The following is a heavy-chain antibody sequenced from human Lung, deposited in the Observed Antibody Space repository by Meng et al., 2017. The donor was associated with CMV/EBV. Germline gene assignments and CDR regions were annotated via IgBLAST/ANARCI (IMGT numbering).Heavy chain of an antibody. CDR1: GFTVINNY. V-gene: IGHV3-66*02. Sequence: GESXKISCAASGFTVINNYMNWVRQAPGKGLEWVSIIYAGGSTDYADSVNGRFTISRDNSKNTLYLQMNSLRPEDTAVYYCAREKEGRMSTISAFDIWGQGTMVTVPS. J-gene: IGHJ3*02. D-gene: IGHD5-24*01. CDR3: AREKEGRMSTISAFDI. CDR2: IYAGGST.